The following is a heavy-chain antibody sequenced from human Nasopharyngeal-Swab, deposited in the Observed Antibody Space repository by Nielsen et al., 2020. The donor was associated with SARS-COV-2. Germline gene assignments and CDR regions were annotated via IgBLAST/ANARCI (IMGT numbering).Heavy chain of an antibody. D-gene: IGHD3-3*01. Sequence: ASVKVSCKASGYIFTSYDISWVRQARGQGLEWMGWIGAYNGNTNYAQKFQDRVTMTTDTSTSTVYMELRCLRSDDTAVYYWARHGVAEDYWGQGTLVTVSS. CDR3: ARHGVAEDY. J-gene: IGHJ4*02. CDR2: IGAYNGNT. V-gene: IGHV1-18*01. CDR1: GYIFTSYD.